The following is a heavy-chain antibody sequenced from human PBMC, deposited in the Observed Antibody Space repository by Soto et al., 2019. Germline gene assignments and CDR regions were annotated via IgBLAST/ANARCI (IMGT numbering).Heavy chain of an antibody. V-gene: IGHV4-30-2*01. CDR2: IYHSGST. CDR1: GGSISSGGYS. D-gene: IGHD3-22*01. Sequence: QLQLQESGSGLVKPSQTLSLTCAVSGGSISSGGYSWSWIRQPPGKGLEWIGYIYHSGSTYYNPSRKSRVTISVDRSKNQFSLKLSSVTAADTAVYYCARGGGYYDSSGYWNYWGQGTLVTVSS. CDR3: ARGGGYYDSSGYWNY. J-gene: IGHJ4*02.